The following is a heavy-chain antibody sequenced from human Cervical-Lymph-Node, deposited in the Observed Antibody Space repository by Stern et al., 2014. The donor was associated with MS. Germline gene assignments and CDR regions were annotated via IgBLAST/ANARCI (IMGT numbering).Heavy chain of an antibody. V-gene: IGHV1-69*01. CDR3: ARAAYSTSSYNY. CDR1: GGTFNTNV. D-gene: IGHD6-6*01. J-gene: IGHJ4*02. Sequence: VQLVESGAEVKKPGSSVKVSCKASGGTFNTNVISWVRQAPGQGLEWMGGIIPIFGTALYAQKFPGRVTITANESTRAFYMELSSLRSEDTAVYYCARAAYSTSSYNYWGQGTLVIVSS. CDR2: IIPIFGTA.